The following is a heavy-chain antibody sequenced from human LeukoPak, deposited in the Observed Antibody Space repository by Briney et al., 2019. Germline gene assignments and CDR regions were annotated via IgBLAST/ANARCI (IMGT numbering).Heavy chain of an antibody. J-gene: IGHJ4*02. V-gene: IGHV3-48*02. D-gene: IGHD6-13*01. CDR3: ARDWYSSTWYGDH. Sequence: GGSLILSCAASGFTFSNYGMNWVRQAPGKGLEWVSYISSSSSTIYYADSVKGRFTISRDNAKNSLYLQMNSLRDEDTATYYCARDWYSSTWYGDHWGQGTLVTVSS. CDR2: ISSSSSTI. CDR1: GFTFSNYG.